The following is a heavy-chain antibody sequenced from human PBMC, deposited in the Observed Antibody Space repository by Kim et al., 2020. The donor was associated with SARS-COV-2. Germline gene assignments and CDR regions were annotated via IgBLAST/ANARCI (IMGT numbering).Heavy chain of an antibody. CDR2: GST. J-gene: IGHJ4*02. Sequence: GSTPDNPSLTSRVTISVDTSNNQFSLKLISVTAADTAVYYCARWFGNSFDYWGLGTLVTVSS. V-gene: IGHV4-34*13. CDR3: ARWFGNSFDY. D-gene: IGHD3-16*01.